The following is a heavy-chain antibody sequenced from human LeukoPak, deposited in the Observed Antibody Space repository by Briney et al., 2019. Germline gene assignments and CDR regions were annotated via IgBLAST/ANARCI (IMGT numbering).Heavy chain of an antibody. V-gene: IGHV4-4*07. Sequence: PSETLSLTCTVSGGSISSYYWSWIRQPAGKGLEWIGRIYTSGSTNYNPSLKSRVTMSVDTSKNQFSLKLSSVTAADTAVYYCARDRGRRGYFFQGNYYYYYGMDVWGQGTTVTVSS. CDR2: IYTSGST. J-gene: IGHJ6*02. CDR3: ARDRGRRGYFFQGNYYYYYGMDV. D-gene: IGHD5-12*01. CDR1: GGSISSYY.